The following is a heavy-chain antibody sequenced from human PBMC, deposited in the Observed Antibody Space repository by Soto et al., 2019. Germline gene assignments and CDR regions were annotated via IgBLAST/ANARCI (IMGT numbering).Heavy chain of an antibody. CDR3: AASINYDDSGGDAFYV. J-gene: IGHJ3*01. CDR1: GYTFTSYD. Sequence: QVQLVQSGAEVKKPGASVKVSCQASGYTFTSYDINWVRQATGQGLEWMGWMNPNSGTTGYAQKCQDRVNMTRDAAISADYMELSSLRCGDTAGHYCAASINYDDSGGDAFYVWGQGTMVTVSP. CDR2: MNPNSGTT. V-gene: IGHV1-8*01. D-gene: IGHD3-10*01.